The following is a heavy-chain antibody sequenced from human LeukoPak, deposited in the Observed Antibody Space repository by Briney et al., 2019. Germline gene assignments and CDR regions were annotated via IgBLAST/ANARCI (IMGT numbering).Heavy chain of an antibody. Sequence: PGRSLRLSCAASGFTFSTYAMHWVRQAPGKGLEWVALIWSDGSNKYYADSVKGRFTISRDNSKNTLYLQMNSLRAEDTAIFFCARDPGYSSNWYFDYWGQGTLVTVSS. V-gene: IGHV3-33*01. J-gene: IGHJ4*02. CDR3: ARDPGYSSNWYFDY. CDR2: IWSDGSNK. D-gene: IGHD6-13*01. CDR1: GFTFSTYA.